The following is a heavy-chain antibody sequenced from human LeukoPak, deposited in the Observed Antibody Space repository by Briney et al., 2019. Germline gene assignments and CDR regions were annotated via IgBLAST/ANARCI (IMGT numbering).Heavy chain of an antibody. CDR3: AKVPFDWISSTNYYYYMDV. CDR2: ISGTSGST. J-gene: IGHJ6*03. CDR1: GFTFSSYA. V-gene: IGHV3-23*01. Sequence: RAGGSLRLSCAASGFTFSSYAMSWVRQAPGKGLEWGSSISGTSGSTFYADSVQGRFTISRDNSKNTLYLQMNSLRAEDTAVYYCAKVPFDWISSTNYYYYMDVWGKGTTVTVSS. D-gene: IGHD3-9*01.